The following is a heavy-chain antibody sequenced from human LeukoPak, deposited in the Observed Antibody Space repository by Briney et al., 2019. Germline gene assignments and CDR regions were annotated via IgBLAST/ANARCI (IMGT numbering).Heavy chain of an antibody. CDR2: INHSGST. V-gene: IGHV4-34*01. Sequence: PSETLSLTCAVYGGSFSGYYWSWIRQPPGKGLEWIGEINHSGSTNYNPSLKSRVTISVDTSKNQFSLKLSSVTAADTAVYYCARDQGGYDAENYYYYYYMDVWGKGTTVTISS. CDR1: GGSFSGYY. J-gene: IGHJ6*03. CDR3: ARDQGGYDAENYYYYYYMDV. D-gene: IGHD5-12*01.